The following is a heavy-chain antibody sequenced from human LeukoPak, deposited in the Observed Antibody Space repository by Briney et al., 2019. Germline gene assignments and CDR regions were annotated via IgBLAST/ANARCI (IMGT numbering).Heavy chain of an antibody. Sequence: PGGSLILCCAASGSTFSSYRMNWVRQAPGKGLEWVSYISSSAGTTYYADSVKGRFTISRDNAKNSLYLQMNSLRAEDTAVYFCARQQQRLWYDWGQGTLVTVSS. J-gene: IGHJ4*02. D-gene: IGHD3-10*01. V-gene: IGHV3-48*03. CDR2: ISSSAGTT. CDR1: GSTFSSYR. CDR3: ARQQQRLWYD.